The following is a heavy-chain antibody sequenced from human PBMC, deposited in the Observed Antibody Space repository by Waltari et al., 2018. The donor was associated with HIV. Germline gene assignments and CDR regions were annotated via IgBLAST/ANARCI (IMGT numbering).Heavy chain of an antibody. Sequence: EVRLVESGGMLVQTGRSLRVACTTSGFTFSEKAISWIRQAPGKGLEWVGFIRSKFYGGTTEYAASVKGRFTISRDDSKNIAYLQMNSLRTEDTAVYYCTRGFAAYWGQGTLVTVSS. D-gene: IGHD6-25*01. CDR1: GFTFSEKA. V-gene: IGHV3-49*03. CDR2: IRSKFYGGTT. CDR3: TRGFAAY. J-gene: IGHJ4*02.